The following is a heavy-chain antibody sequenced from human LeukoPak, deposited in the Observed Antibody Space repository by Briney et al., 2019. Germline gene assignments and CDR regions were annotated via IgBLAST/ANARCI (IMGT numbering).Heavy chain of an antibody. J-gene: IGHJ5*02. D-gene: IGHD6-13*01. CDR2: INHSGST. CDR1: GGSFSGYY. V-gene: IGHV4-34*01. CDR3: ARLVEAAGNNWFDP. Sequence: SETLSLTCAVYGGSFSGYYWSWIRQPPGKGLEWIGEINHSGSTNYNPSLKSRVTISVDTSKNQFSLKLNSLTAADTAVYYCARLVEAAGNNWFDPWGQGTLVTVSS.